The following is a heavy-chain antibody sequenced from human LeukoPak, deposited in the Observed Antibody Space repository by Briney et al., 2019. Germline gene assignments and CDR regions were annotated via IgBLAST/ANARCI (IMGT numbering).Heavy chain of an antibody. CDR2: INNDGSIT. CDR1: EFTISRYW. Sequence: RPGGSLRLSCAASEFTISRYWMHWVRQAPGKGLVWVSNINNDGSITTYADSVKGRFTISRDNVKNTLFLQMNSLGAEDTALYYCARGWNTTPRSGFDIWGLGTMVTVSS. J-gene: IGHJ3*02. CDR3: ARGWNTTPRSGFDI. V-gene: IGHV3-74*01. D-gene: IGHD1/OR15-1a*01.